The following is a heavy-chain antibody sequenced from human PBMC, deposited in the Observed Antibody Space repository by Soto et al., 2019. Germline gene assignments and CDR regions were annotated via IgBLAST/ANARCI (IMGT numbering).Heavy chain of an antibody. D-gene: IGHD2-15*01. V-gene: IGHV1-18*01. Sequence: ASVKVSCKASGYTFTSYGISWVRQAPGQGLEWMGWISAYNGNTNYAQKLQGRVTMTTDTSASTAYMDPSSLRSEDTAVYYCARGIATGQLDPWGQGALVTVSS. CDR1: GYTFTSYG. CDR2: ISAYNGNT. CDR3: ARGIATGQLDP. J-gene: IGHJ5*02.